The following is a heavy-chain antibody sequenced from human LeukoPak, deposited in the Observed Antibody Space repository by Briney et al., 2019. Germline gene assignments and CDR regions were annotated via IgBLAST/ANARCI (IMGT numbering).Heavy chain of an antibody. J-gene: IGHJ3*02. CDR1: GGSISSYY. CDR2: IYYSGST. D-gene: IGHD6-6*01. Sequence: EPSETLSLTCTVSGGSISSYYWSWIRQPRGKGLEWIGYIYYSGSTNYNPSLRSRVTISVDTSKNQFSLKLSSVTAADTAVYYCAREYSSSSGRRAFDIWGQGTMVTVSS. CDR3: AREYSSSSGRRAFDI. V-gene: IGHV4-59*08.